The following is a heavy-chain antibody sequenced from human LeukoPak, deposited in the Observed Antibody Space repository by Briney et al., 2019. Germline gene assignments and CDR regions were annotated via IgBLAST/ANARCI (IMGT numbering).Heavy chain of an antibody. CDR1: GFTFSNAW. D-gene: IGHD2/OR15-2a*01. Sequence: GGSLRLSCAASGFTFSNAWMSWVRQAPGKGLEWVGRIKSKTDGGTTDYAAPVKGRFTISRDDSKNTLYLQMNSLKTEDTAVYYCANNRHPIPYYFDYWGQGTLVTVSS. J-gene: IGHJ4*02. V-gene: IGHV3-15*01. CDR3: ANNRHPIPYYFDY. CDR2: IKSKTDGGTT.